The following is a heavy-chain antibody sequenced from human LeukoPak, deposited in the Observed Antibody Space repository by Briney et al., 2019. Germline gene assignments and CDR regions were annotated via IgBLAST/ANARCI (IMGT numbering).Heavy chain of an antibody. Sequence: ASVKVSCKASGYTFTSYDINWVRQATGQGLAWMGWMNPNSGNTGYAQKFQGRVTMTGNTSISTAYMELSSLRSEDTAVYYCARGLPGYGGNSEGGPGYWGQGTLVTVSS. D-gene: IGHD4-23*01. V-gene: IGHV1-8*01. CDR2: MNPNSGNT. CDR3: ARGLPGYGGNSEGGPGY. J-gene: IGHJ4*02. CDR1: GYTFTSYD.